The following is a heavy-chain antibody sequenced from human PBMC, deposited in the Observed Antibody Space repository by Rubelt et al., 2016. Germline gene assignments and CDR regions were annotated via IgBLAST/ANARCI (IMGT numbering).Heavy chain of an antibody. CDR2: IYYSGST. CDR3: ARAPPMIVGVRDASDI. Sequence: QLQLQESGPGLVKPSETLSLTCTVSGGSISSSSYYWGWIRQPPGKGLEWIGSIYYSGSTYYNPCRKGRCHISLETSKNQFSLKLSSVTGGDTAVYDCARAPPMIVGVRDASDIWGQGTMVTV. J-gene: IGHJ3*02. D-gene: IGHD3-22*01. V-gene: IGHV4-39*01. CDR1: GGSISSSSYY.